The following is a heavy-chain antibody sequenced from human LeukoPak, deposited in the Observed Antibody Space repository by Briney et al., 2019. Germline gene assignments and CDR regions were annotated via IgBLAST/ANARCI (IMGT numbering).Heavy chain of an antibody. CDR1: GFTVSSNY. D-gene: IGHD3-22*01. Sequence: PGRSLRLSCAASGFTVSSNYMSWVRQAPGKGLEWVSVIYSGGKTYYADSVKGRFTISRDNSKNTLYLQMNSLRAEDAAVYYCARGVANYYESSGYQNWGQGTLVTVSS. CDR3: ARGVANYYESSGYQN. CDR2: IYSGGKT. V-gene: IGHV3-53*01. J-gene: IGHJ4*02.